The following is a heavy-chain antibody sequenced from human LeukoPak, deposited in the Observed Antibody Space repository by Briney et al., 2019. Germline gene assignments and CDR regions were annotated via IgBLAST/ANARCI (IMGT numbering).Heavy chain of an antibody. CDR3: AREGDYDLVPDY. CDR2: IVPNSGGT. Sequence: ASVTGSCKASGYTFTDSYIHWVRQAPGQRLEWLGWIVPNSGGTNYAQEFQDRVTMTSDTSISTAYLELSSLRSDDTAVYYCAREGDYDLVPDYWGQGTLLTVSS. CDR1: GYTFTDSY. V-gene: IGHV1-2*02. J-gene: IGHJ4*02. D-gene: IGHD3-3*01.